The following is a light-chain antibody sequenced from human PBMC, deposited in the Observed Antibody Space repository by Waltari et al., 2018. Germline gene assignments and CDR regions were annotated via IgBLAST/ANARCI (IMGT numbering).Light chain of an antibody. V-gene: IGKV1-39*01. Sequence: DIQMTPSPSSLSASVGDRITITCRASQSIVKYLNWYQQKPGKAPELLIYAASSLQSGVPSRFRGSGSGTDFTLTITSLQPEDFATYYCQQSYNYPLTFGQGTRVDIK. CDR1: QSIVKY. J-gene: IGKJ1*01. CDR3: QQSYNYPLT. CDR2: AAS.